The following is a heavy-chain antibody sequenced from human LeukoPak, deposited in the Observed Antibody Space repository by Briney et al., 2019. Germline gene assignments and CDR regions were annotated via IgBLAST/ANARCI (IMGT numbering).Heavy chain of an antibody. CDR1: GGSITSYY. CDR2: IYYSGSA. V-gene: IGHV4-59*01. D-gene: IGHD1-26*01. CDR3: ARHLGRVRPFDY. Sequence: PSETLSLTCTVSGGSITSYYWSWIRQPPGKGLEWIGYIYYSGSANYNPSLKSRVTISVDTSKNQFSLKLSSVTAADTAVYYCARHLGRVRPFDYWGQGTLVTVSS. J-gene: IGHJ4*02.